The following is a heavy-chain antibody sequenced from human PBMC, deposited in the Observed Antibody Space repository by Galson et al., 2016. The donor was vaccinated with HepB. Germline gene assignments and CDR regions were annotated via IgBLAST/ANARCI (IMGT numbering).Heavy chain of an antibody. V-gene: IGHV1-2*02. Sequence: VKVSCKASGYTFTGYFMFWVRQAPGQGPEWMGWINPNTGATNYEQKVKGRVTKTSDTSSSTAYMELSRLRSPDTTLYSCATDPLLWFKGAVFNYGGQGTLVTVSS. CDR1: GYTFTGYF. D-gene: IGHD3-10*01. CDR2: INPNTGAT. J-gene: IGHJ4*02. CDR3: ATDPLLWFKGAVFNY.